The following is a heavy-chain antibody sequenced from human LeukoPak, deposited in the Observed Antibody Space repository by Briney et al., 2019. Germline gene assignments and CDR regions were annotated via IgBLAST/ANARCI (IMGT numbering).Heavy chain of an antibody. CDR1: GFTFINAW. CDR3: TTHYPDSGSYNY. CDR2: IKGKTDGGTT. Sequence: GGSLRLSCAASGFTFINAWMTWVRQAPGKGLEWVALIKGKTDGGTTDYAAPVKCRFFISRDDSKNTLYLQMDSLQTEDTAVYYCTTHYPDSGSYNYWGQGTLVTVSS. V-gene: IGHV3-15*01. J-gene: IGHJ4*02. D-gene: IGHD1-26*01.